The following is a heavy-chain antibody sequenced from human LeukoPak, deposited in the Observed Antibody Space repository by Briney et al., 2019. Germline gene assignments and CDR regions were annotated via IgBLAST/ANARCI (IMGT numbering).Heavy chain of an antibody. CDR3: AEEEISSWYRYYYFDY. V-gene: IGHV3-30*18. CDR2: ISYDGSNK. J-gene: IGHJ4*02. Sequence: GGSLRLSCAASGFTFSSYGMHWVRQAPGKGLEWVAVISYDGSNKYYADSVKGRFTISRDNSKNTLYLQMNSLRAEDTAVYYCAEEEISSWYRYYYFDYWGQGTLVTVSS. D-gene: IGHD6-13*01. CDR1: GFTFSSYG.